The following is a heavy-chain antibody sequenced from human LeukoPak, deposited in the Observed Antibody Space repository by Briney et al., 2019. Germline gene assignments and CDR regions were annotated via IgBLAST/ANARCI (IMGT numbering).Heavy chain of an antibody. D-gene: IGHD2-8*01. CDR1: GFTFDDYT. CDR2: ISWDGGST. CDR3: AKDLGSYDSNKWYRGFDS. J-gene: IGHJ4*02. V-gene: IGHV3-43*01. Sequence: GGSLRLSCAASGFTFDDYTLHWVRQAPGKGLEWVSLISWDGGSTSFADSVKGRFTISRDSRKNSLYLQMNSLRSEDTAVYYCAKDLGSYDSNKWYRGFDSWGQGTLVTVSS.